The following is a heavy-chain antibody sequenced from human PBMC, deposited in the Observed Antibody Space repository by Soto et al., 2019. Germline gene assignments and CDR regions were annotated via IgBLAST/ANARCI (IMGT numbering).Heavy chain of an antibody. CDR2: IYHSGST. D-gene: IGHD6-6*01. Sequence: SETLSLTCAVSGGSISSGGYSWSWIRQPPGKGLEWIGYIYHSGSTYYNPSLKSRVTISVDRSKNQFSLKLSSVTAADTAVYYCARAISSSYHEPPAFDYWGQGTLVTVSS. CDR1: GGSISSGGYS. V-gene: IGHV4-30-2*01. J-gene: IGHJ4*02. CDR3: ARAISSSYHEPPAFDY.